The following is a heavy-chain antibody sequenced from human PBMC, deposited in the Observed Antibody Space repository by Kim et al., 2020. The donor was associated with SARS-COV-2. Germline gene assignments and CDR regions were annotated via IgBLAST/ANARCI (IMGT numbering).Heavy chain of an antibody. J-gene: IGHJ6*02. V-gene: IGHV1-18*01. CDR3: ARDLYVGIVDTAMATPEIVYYGMDV. D-gene: IGHD5-18*01. CDR1: GYTFTSYG. Sequence: ASVKVSCKASGYTFTSYGISWVRQAPGQGLEWMGWISAYNGNTNYAQKLQGRVTMTTDTSTSTAYMELRSLRSDDTAVYYCARDLYVGIVDTAMATPEIVYYGMDVWGQGTTVTVSS. CDR2: ISAYNGNT.